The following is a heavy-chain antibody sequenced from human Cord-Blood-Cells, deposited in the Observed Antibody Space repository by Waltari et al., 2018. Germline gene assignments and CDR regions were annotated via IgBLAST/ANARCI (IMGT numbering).Heavy chain of an antibody. Sequence: QVQLVQSGAEVKKPGASVKVSCKASGYTFTSYDIHWVRQATGPGLEWMGWMNPNSGNTGYAQKFQGRVTITRNTSISTAYMELSSLRSEDTAVYYCARKVTYYDFWSGYWSAFDIWGQGTMVTVSS. J-gene: IGHJ3*02. CDR1: GYTFTSYD. V-gene: IGHV1-8*03. D-gene: IGHD3-3*01. CDR3: ARKVTYYDFWSGYWSAFDI. CDR2: MNPNSGNT.